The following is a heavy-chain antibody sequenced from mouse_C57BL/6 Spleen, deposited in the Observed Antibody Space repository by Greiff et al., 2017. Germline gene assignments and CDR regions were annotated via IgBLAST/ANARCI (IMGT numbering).Heavy chain of an antibody. CDR1: GYAFSSYW. CDR3: ARGSSLYFDY. D-gene: IGHD1-1*01. Sequence: QVQLQQSGAELVKPGASVKISCKASGYAFSSYWLNWVQQRPGKGLEWIGQIYPGDGDTNYNGKLKGKATLTADKSSSTAYMQLSSLTSEDSAVYFCARGSSLYFDYWGQGTTLTVSS. V-gene: IGHV1-80*01. J-gene: IGHJ2*01. CDR2: IYPGDGDT.